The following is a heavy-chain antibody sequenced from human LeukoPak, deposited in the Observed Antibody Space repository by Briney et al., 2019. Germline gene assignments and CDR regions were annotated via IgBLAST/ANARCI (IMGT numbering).Heavy chain of an antibody. D-gene: IGHD2-2*01. CDR3: ARGQRAIGYCSSTSCSFGMDV. CDR2: IKQDGSEK. Sequence: GGSLRLTCAASGFTFSSYWMSWVRQAPGKGLEWVANIKQDGSEKYYVDSMKGRFTISRDNAKNSLYLQMNSLRAEDTAVYYCARGQRAIGYCSSTSCSFGMDVWGKGTTVTVSS. V-gene: IGHV3-7*03. J-gene: IGHJ6*04. CDR1: GFTFSSYW.